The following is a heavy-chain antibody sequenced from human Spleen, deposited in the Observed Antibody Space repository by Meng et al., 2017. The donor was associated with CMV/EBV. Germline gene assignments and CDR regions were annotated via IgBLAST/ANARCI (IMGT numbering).Heavy chain of an antibody. Sequence: GGSLRLSCTVSGGSIRSGGYYWSWIRQHPGKGLEWVTLISSDGRNEYYADSVKGRFTISRDNSKNTLYLQMNSLRAEDTAVYYCARDEGNYYFDNWGQGTLVTVSS. CDR2: ISSDGRNE. CDR1: GGSIRSGG. V-gene: IGHV3-30*14. D-gene: IGHD2/OR15-2a*01. J-gene: IGHJ4*02. CDR3: ARDEGNYYFDN.